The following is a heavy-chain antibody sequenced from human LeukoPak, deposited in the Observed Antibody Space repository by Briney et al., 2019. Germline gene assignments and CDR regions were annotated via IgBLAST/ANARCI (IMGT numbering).Heavy chain of an antibody. CDR2: ILPILGIA. CDR3: ARAYYDSSGYYTTGGY. CDR1: GRTFRSYT. J-gene: IGHJ4*02. V-gene: IGHV1-69*02. Sequence: SVKVSYKASGRTFRSYTISWVRQSAGHGLEWMGRILPILGIANYAQKFQGQVTITAVKSTSTAYMELSSLRSEDTAVYYCARAYYDSSGYYTTGGYRGQGTLVTVSS. D-gene: IGHD3-22*01.